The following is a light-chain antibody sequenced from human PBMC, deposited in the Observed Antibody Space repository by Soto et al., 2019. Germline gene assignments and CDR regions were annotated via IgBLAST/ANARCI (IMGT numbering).Light chain of an antibody. CDR3: QQYTGPPNT. V-gene: IGKV3-20*01. CDR2: GAS. J-gene: IGKJ5*01. Sequence: IILTQSPDTLSFSPAEIATLSFMASQTVSSNYLAWCQQRPGQAPRLLIYGASTRAAGIPDRFSGSGSGTDFTLTITRLEPEDSAVYFCQQYTGPPNTFGQGTRLEIK. CDR1: QTVSSNY.